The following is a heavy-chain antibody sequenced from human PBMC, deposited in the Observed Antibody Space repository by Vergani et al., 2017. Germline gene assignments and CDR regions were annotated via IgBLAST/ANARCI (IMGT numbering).Heavy chain of an antibody. V-gene: IGHV1-69*11. CDR1: GGTFSSYA. CDR2: IIPNLATT. J-gene: IGHJ4*02. Sequence: QVQLVQSGAEVKKPGSSVKVSCKASGGTFSSYALNWVRQAPGQGLEWMGSIIPNLATTIYAQKFQGRVTITADESTSTAYMELSNIKSEDTAVFYCARATCSGGSCYRGFEYWGQGSLITVSS. CDR3: ARATCSGGSCYRGFEY. D-gene: IGHD2-15*01.